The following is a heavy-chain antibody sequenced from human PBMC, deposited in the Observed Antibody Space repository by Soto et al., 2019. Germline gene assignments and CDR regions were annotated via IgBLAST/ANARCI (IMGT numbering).Heavy chain of an antibody. CDR2: ISKSGDNT. J-gene: IGHJ4*02. Sequence: PGGSLRLSCAASGFTFSDYDMTWVRQAPGKGLEWLSFISKSGDNTYYVDSVKGRFTTFRDNSKNTLYLHLSSLRAEDTALYYCAKGGWLDDWGPGTLVTVSS. CDR3: AKGGWLDD. V-gene: IGHV3-23*01. CDR1: GFTFSDYD. D-gene: IGHD2-15*01.